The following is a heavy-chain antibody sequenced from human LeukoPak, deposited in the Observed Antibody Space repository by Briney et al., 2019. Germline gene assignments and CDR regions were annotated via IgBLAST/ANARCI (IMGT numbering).Heavy chain of an antibody. J-gene: IGHJ4*02. V-gene: IGHV3-23*01. CDR2: ISGSGSST. CDR3: ANSVGSGAYSSSWPAFDY. D-gene: IGHD6-13*01. CDR1: GFTFGSYA. Sequence: PGGSLRLSCAASGFTFGSYAMSWVRQAPGKGREGVSTISGSGSSTYYADSVKGRFTISRDNSKNTLYLQMNSLRAEDTAVYYCANSVGSGAYSSSWPAFDYWGQGTLVTVSS.